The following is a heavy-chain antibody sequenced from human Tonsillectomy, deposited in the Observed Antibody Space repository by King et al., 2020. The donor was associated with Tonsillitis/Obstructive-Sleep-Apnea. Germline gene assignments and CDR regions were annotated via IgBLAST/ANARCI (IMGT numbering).Heavy chain of an antibody. V-gene: IGHV1-2*02. J-gene: IGHJ6*04. CDR3: ASSLGTVTTRMDV. CDR1: GYTFTGYY. CDR2: INPNRGGT. D-gene: IGHD4-17*01. Sequence: QLVQSGAEVKKPGASVKVSCKASGYTFTGYYMNWVRQAPGQGLEWMGGINPNRGGTNYEQKFQGRGTKTRETSIRPAYMELSRLRSDDTAVYYCASSLGTVTTRMDVWGKGTTVTVSS.